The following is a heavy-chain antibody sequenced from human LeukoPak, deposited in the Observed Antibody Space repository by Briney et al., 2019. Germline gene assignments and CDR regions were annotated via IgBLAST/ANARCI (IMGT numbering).Heavy chain of an antibody. J-gene: IGHJ4*02. CDR2: LYPGDSDT. Sequence: GESLQISCKVSGYSFPNYWIGWVRQMPGKGLEWLGILYPGDSDTRYSPSFQGQVTISADKSISTAYLQWSSLKASDTAMYYCASRRRERFDFWGQGTLVTVSS. V-gene: IGHV5-51*01. D-gene: IGHD1-1*01. CDR3: ASRRRERFDF. CDR1: GYSFPNYW.